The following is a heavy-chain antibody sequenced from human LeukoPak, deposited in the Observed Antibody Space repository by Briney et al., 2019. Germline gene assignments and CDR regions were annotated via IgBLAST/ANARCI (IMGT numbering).Heavy chain of an antibody. Sequence: GASVKVSCRASGYTFTSYDINWVRQATGQGLEWMGWMGPNNGNTGYAQKFQGRVTMTRNTSISTAYMELSSLRSEDTAVYYCARGRKTGTRVAVDIWGQGTLVTVPS. J-gene: IGHJ4*02. CDR2: MGPNNGNT. CDR3: ARGRKTGTRVAVDI. V-gene: IGHV1-8*01. CDR1: GYTFTSYD. D-gene: IGHD2-15*01.